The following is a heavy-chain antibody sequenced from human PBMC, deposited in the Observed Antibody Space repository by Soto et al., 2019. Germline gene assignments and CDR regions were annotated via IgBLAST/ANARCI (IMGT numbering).Heavy chain of an antibody. V-gene: IGHV1-3*01. J-gene: IGHJ3*02. Sequence: ASVKVSCKASGYTFTSYDMKWVRQATGQRLEWMGWINAGNGNTKYSQKFQGRVTMTRDTSASTAYMELSSLRSEDTAVYYCARVKIYCSGGSCYNPDAFDIWGQGTMVTVS. CDR3: ARVKIYCSGGSCYNPDAFDI. D-gene: IGHD2-15*01. CDR2: INAGNGNT. CDR1: GYTFTSYD.